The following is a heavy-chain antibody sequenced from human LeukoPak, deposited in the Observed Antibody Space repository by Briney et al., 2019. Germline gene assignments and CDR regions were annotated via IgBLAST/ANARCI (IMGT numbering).Heavy chain of an antibody. J-gene: IGHJ4*02. CDR3: ARVSSRDGYNRPGDY. V-gene: IGHV1-46*01. CDR2: INPSGGST. Sequence: ASVKVSCKASGYTFTSYYMHWVRQAPGQGLEWMGIINPSGGSTSYAQKSQGRVTVTRDMSTSTVYMELSSLRSEDTAVYYCARVSSRDGYNRPGDYWGQGTLVTVSS. D-gene: IGHD5-24*01. CDR1: GYTFTSYY.